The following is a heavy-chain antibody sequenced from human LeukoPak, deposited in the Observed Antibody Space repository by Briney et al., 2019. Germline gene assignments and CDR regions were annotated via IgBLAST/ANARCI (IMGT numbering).Heavy chain of an antibody. Sequence: TGGSLRLSCAASGFTVSSNYMSWVRQAPGKGLEWVSVIYSGGSTYYADSVKGRFTISRHNSKNTLYLQMNSLRAEDTAVYYCARLYSSGWRPFDYWGQGTLVTVSS. CDR3: ARLYSSGWRPFDY. V-gene: IGHV3-53*04. D-gene: IGHD6-19*01. CDR1: GFTVSSNY. CDR2: IYSGGST. J-gene: IGHJ4*02.